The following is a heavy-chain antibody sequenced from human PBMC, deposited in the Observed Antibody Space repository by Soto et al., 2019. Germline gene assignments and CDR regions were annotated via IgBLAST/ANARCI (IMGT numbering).Heavy chain of an antibody. J-gene: IGHJ4*02. Sequence: GGSLRLSCAASGFTFSSYGMHWVRQAPGKGLEWVAVIWYDGSNKYYADSVKGRFTISRDNSKNTLYLQMNSLRAEDTAVYYCARDPEYSSGPYDYWGQGTLVTVSS. V-gene: IGHV3-33*01. D-gene: IGHD6-19*01. CDR2: IWYDGSNK. CDR1: GFTFSSYG. CDR3: ARDPEYSSGPYDY.